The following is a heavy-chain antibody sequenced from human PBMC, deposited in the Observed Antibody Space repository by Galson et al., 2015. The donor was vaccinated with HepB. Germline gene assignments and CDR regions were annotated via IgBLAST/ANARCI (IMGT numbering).Heavy chain of an antibody. CDR3: ARDGPGIVGATYY. J-gene: IGHJ4*02. CDR1: RDTFSSYI. Sequence: SVKVSCKASRDTFSSYIFNWVRQAPGEGLEWMGGIIPIFPTIRYTEKFQDRVTISADESTSTVYLEVNSLRSEDTAVYYCARDGPGIVGATYYWGQGTLVTVSS. D-gene: IGHD1-26*01. CDR2: IIPIFPTI. V-gene: IGHV1-69*13.